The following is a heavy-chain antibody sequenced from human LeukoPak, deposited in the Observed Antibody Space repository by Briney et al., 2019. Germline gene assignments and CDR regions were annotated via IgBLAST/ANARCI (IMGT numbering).Heavy chain of an antibody. Sequence: ASVKVSCKVSGYTLTELSMHWVRQAPGKGLEWMGGFDPEDGETIYAQKFQGRVTMTEDTSTDTAYMELSSLRSEDTAVYYCARDWRGLAARKAFDIWGQGTLVTVSP. CDR1: GYTLTELS. J-gene: IGHJ3*02. CDR3: ARDWRGLAARKAFDI. CDR2: FDPEDGET. V-gene: IGHV1-24*01. D-gene: IGHD6-6*01.